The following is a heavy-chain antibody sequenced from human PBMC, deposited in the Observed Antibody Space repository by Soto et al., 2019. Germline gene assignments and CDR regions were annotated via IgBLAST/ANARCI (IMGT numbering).Heavy chain of an antibody. D-gene: IGHD3-10*01. V-gene: IGHV3-23*01. CDR1: GFTFSSYA. CDR3: AKDPPQGGYYGYSSDY. CDR2: ISGSGGST. J-gene: IGHJ4*02. Sequence: GGSLRLSCAASGFTFSSYAMSWVRQAPGKGLEWVSAISGSGGSTYYADSVKGRFTISRDNSKNTLYLQMNSLRAEDTAVYYCAKDPPQGGYYGYSSDYWGQGTLVTVSS.